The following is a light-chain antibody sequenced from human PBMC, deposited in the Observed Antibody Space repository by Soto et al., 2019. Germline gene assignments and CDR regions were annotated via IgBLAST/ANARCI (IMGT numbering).Light chain of an antibody. CDR2: EVT. Sequence: QSALTQPASVSGSPGQTITISCTGTSSDIGGYNAVSWYQHHPGKAPKLIIYEVTHWPSGVSDRFSASKSGNTASLTISGLQAEGEADYYCHSFRVSHLYVFGTG. J-gene: IGLJ1*01. CDR3: HSFRVSHLYV. CDR1: SSDIGGYNA. V-gene: IGLV2-14*01.